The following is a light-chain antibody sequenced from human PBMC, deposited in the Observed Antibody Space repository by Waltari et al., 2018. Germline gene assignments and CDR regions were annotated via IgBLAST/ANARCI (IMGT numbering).Light chain of an antibody. Sequence: QLVLTQSPSSSASLCASVKLTCTLSSGHSSNVIRGLHQQPEKGPRYLMKVNSDGSHSKGDKIPDRFSGSSSGAEHFLTISSLQSEDEADYYCQTGGHGTWVFGGGTKLTVL. V-gene: IGLV4-69*01. CDR1: SGHSSNV. CDR2: VNSDGSH. CDR3: QTGGHGTWV. J-gene: IGLJ3*02.